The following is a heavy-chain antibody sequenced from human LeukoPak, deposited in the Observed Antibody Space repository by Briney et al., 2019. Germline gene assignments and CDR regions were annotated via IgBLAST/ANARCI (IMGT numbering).Heavy chain of an antibody. V-gene: IGHV3-74*01. J-gene: IGHJ4*02. CDR3: ARETIGVANFDY. CDR1: GFTFSSYW. D-gene: IGHD3-3*01. Sequence: PGGSLRLSCAASGFTFSSYWMHWVRQAPGKGLVWVSRINSDGSSTSYADSVKGRFTISRDNAKNTLYLQMNSLRAEDTAVYYCARETIGVANFDYWGQGTLATVSS. CDR2: INSDGSST.